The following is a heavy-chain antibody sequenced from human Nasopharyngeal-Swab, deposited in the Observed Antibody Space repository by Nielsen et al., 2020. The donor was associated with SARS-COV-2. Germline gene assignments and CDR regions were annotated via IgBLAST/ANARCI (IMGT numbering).Heavy chain of an antibody. V-gene: IGHV3-53*01. J-gene: IGHJ4*02. CDR3: ARGLNYYDY. CDR1: GVTVTSNY. Sequence: GGSLRLSRAASGVTVTSNYMTWVRQAPGKGLGWVSVVYTDGSASQANSVKGRFTVSRDNSDNTLYLQMNNLRAEDTAVYYCARGLNYYDYWGQGTLVTVSS. CDR2: VYTDGSA.